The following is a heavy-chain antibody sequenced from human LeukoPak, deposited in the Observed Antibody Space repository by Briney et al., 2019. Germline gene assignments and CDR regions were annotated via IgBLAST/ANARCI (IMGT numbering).Heavy chain of an antibody. Sequence: SETLSLTCAVYGGSFSGYYWSWIRQPPGKGLEWIGEINHSGSTNYNPSLKSRVTISVDTSKNQFPLKLSSVTAADTAVYYCARGGAVADPYFFDYWGQGTLVTVSS. CDR2: INHSGST. V-gene: IGHV4-34*01. CDR3: ARGGAVADPYFFDY. J-gene: IGHJ4*02. D-gene: IGHD6-19*01. CDR1: GGSFSGYY.